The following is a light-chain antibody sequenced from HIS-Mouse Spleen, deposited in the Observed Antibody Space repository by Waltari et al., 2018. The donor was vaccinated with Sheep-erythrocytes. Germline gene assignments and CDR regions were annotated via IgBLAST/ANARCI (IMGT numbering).Light chain of an antibody. Sequence: EIVMTQSPATLSVSPGERATLSCSASQSVSSNLACFQQKPGQAPRPLIYGASIRATGIPARFSGSESGTEFTLTISSRQSEDVAVYDCQQYNNWPETCGQGTKVEIK. J-gene: IGKJ1*01. CDR3: QQYNNWPET. CDR1: QSVSSN. V-gene: IGKV3-15*01. CDR2: GAS.